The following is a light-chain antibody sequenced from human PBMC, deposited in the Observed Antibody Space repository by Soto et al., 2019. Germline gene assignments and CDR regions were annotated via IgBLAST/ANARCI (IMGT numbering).Light chain of an antibody. CDR2: KAS. V-gene: IGKV1-5*03. CDR1: QSISTW. Sequence: DIQMTQSPSTLSASVGDRVNITCRASQSISTWLAWYQQKPGKAPKLLIYKASSLESGVPSRFSGSGSGTEFTLTISSLQPDDFATYYCQQSNSYFPWTFGQGTKVEIK. J-gene: IGKJ1*01. CDR3: QQSNSYFPWT.